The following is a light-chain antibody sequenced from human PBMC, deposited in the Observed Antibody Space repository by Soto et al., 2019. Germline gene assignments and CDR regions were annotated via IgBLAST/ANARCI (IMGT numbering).Light chain of an antibody. J-gene: IGKJ5*01. CDR1: QSVSSSY. CDR2: GAS. V-gene: IGKV3-20*01. CDR3: QQYGSSPRT. Sequence: EIVMTQSPSTLSVSPGERATLSCRASQSVSSSYLAWYQQKPGQAPRLLIYGASSRATGIPDRFSGSGSGTDFTLTISRLEPEDFAVYYCQQYGSSPRTFGQGTRLENK.